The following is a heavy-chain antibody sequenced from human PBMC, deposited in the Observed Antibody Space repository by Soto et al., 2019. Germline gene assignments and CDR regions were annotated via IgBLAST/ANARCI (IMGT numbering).Heavy chain of an antibody. CDR1: VYTLAELS. CDR3: ATLLPKGDAFDI. CDR2: FDPEDGET. Sequence: GASVKVTCKVSVYTLAELSIHCVRQAPGKGLEWMGGFDPEDGETIYAQKFQGRVTMTEDTSTDTAYMELSSLRSEDTAVYYCATLLPKGDAFDIWGQGTMVTVSS. V-gene: IGHV1-24*01. J-gene: IGHJ3*02. D-gene: IGHD2-21*01.